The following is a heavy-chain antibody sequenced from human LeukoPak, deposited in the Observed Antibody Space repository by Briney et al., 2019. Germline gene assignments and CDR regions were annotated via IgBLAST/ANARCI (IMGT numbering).Heavy chain of an antibody. D-gene: IGHD3-10*01. CDR3: ATWRGSGSYGGYFDY. J-gene: IGHJ4*02. CDR2: ISGSAGST. CDR1: RFTFSNFA. Sequence: PGGSLRLSCAASRFTFSNFAMSWVRQAPGKGLEWVSGISGSAGSTYYADSVKGRFTISRDNSKNTLYLQMNSLRVEDTAVYYCATWRGSGSYGGYFDYWGQGTPVTVSS. V-gene: IGHV3-23*01.